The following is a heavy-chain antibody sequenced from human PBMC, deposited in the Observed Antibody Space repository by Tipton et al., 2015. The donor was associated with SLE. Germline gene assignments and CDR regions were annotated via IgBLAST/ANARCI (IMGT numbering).Heavy chain of an antibody. Sequence: SLRLSCAASGFTFSSFWMHWVRQVPGKGLVWVSAISGGDGDIYYADSVKGRFTISRDNSENTLYLQMSTLRVEDTALYYCANGMDVWGQGTMVTVSS. CDR1: GFTFSSFW. CDR2: ISGGDGDI. CDR3: ANGMDV. V-gene: IGHV3-23*01. J-gene: IGHJ6*02.